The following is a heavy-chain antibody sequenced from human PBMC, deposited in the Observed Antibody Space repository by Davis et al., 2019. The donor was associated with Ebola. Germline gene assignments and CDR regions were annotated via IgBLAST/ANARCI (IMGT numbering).Heavy chain of an antibody. Sequence: GESLKISCAASGFIFSGYGMHWVRQAPGRGLEWVAVVSHDGNIKYYADSVKGRFTISRDNSKNTLYLQMNSLRAEDTAVYYCARGYCSSTSCYTPPYYYYYYMDVWGKGTTVTVSS. CDR1: GFIFSGYG. J-gene: IGHJ6*03. V-gene: IGHV3-30*03. CDR3: ARGYCSSTSCYTPPYYYYYYMDV. CDR2: VSHDGNIK. D-gene: IGHD2-2*02.